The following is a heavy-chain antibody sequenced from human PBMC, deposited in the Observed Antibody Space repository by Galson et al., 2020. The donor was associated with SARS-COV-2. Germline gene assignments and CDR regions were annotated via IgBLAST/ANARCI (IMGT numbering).Heavy chain of an antibody. CDR3: ARGDMRNDYFDY. J-gene: IGHJ4*02. V-gene: IGHV3-74*01. CDR2: IYSEGSST. Sequence: GGSLRPFCAASGFTFSSYWMHWVRQAPGKGLVWVSRIYSEGSSTSYADSVKGRFTISGDNAKNKRYQQMNSLRAEDTAVYYCARGDMRNDYFDYWGQGTLVTVSS. CDR1: GFTFSSYW. D-gene: IGHD3-16*01.